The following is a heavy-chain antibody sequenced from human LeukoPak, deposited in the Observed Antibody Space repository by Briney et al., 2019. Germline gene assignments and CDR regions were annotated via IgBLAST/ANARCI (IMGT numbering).Heavy chain of an antibody. CDR1: GVTFRRSV. J-gene: IGHJ4*02. V-gene: IGHV3-30*04. Sequence: PGTSLRLSCATSGVTFRRSVVHWVRQAPGKGLEWVALMSSDGINTYYADSVKGRFTVSRDSSKDTLYLQMNSLRADDTAIYYCAKDHSGSGRAFEYWGQGTLVTVSS. D-gene: IGHD2-15*01. CDR3: AKDHSGSGRAFEY. CDR2: MSSDGINT.